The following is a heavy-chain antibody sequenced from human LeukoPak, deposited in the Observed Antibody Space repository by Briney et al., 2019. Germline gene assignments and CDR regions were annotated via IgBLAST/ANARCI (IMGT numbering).Heavy chain of an antibody. CDR1: GGTFSNYA. CDR3: ARGWEANYYDTSGYYLYYY. Sequence: SVKVSCKASGGTFSNYAISWVRQAPGQGLEWMGRIIPIFGTTNYAQKFQGRVTITTDESTSTAYMELSSLRSEDTAVYYCARGWEANYYDTSGYYLYYYWGQGTLVTVSS. D-gene: IGHD3-22*01. V-gene: IGHV1-69*05. J-gene: IGHJ4*02. CDR2: IIPIFGTT.